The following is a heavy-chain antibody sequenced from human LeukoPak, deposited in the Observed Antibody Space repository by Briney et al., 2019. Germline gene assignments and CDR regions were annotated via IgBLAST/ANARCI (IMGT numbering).Heavy chain of an antibody. CDR3: AREILPRIVATKSYPTIFDY. CDR1: GGTFSSYA. CDR2: IIPILGIA. J-gene: IGHJ4*02. V-gene: IGHV1-69*04. Sequence: ASVKVSCKASGGTFSSYAISWVRQAPGQGLEWMGRIIPILGIANYAQKFQGRVTITADKSTSTAYMELSSLRSEDTAVYYCAREILPRIVATKSYPTIFDYWGQGTLVTVSS. D-gene: IGHD5-12*01.